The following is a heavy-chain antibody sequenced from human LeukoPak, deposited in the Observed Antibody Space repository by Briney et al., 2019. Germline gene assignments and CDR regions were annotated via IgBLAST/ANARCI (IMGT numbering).Heavy chain of an antibody. V-gene: IGHV3-30-3*01. J-gene: IGHJ4*02. CDR2: ISNDGSNK. CDR1: GFTFSSYS. CDR3: AREYASHLGYFDH. Sequence: VGSLRLSCAASGFTFSSYSMEWVRQAPGKGLEWAAVISNDGSNKYYADSVRGRFTISRDNAKNTLYLQMNSLRVEDTAVYYCAREYASHLGYFDHWGQGTMVTVSS.